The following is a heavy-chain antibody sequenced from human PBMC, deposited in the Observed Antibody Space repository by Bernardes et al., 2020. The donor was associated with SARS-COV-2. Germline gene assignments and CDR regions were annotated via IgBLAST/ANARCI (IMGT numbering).Heavy chain of an antibody. V-gene: IGHV3-33*01. CDR1: GFTFRRYG. Sequence: GGSLRLSCAASGFTFRRYGMHWVRQGPDKGLEWVAVIWHDGSNKFYADSVKGRFTISRDNSKSTLFLEMNSLRVEDTAVYYCARGDIVEVPGSVPTTNCYFDRWGRGTLVTVSS. CDR3: ARGDIVEVPGSVPTTNCYFDR. CDR2: IWHDGSNK. J-gene: IGHJ2*01. D-gene: IGHD2-2*01.